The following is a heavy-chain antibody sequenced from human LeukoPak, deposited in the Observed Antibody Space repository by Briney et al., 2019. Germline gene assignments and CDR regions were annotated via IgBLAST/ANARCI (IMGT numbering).Heavy chain of an antibody. CDR2: ISGSGGST. J-gene: IGHJ4*02. Sequence: GGTLRLSCAASGFTFSSYGMSWVRQAPGKGLEWVSAISGSGGSTYYADSVKGRFTISRDNSKNTLYLQMNSLRAEDAAVYYCAKAGAVVVVAAKFFDYWGQGTLVTVSS. CDR1: GFTFSSYG. D-gene: IGHD2-15*01. V-gene: IGHV3-23*01. CDR3: AKAGAVVVVAAKFFDY.